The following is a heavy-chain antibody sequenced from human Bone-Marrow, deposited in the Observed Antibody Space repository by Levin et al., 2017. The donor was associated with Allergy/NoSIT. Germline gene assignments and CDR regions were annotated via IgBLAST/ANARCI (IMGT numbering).Heavy chain of an antibody. V-gene: IGHV3-7*01. Sequence: GESLKISCAASGFTFSSYWMSWVRQAPGKGLEWVANIKQDGSEKYYVDSVKGRFTISRDNAKNSLYLQMNSLRAEDTAVYYCARGEITMIVVVITRNDAFDIWGQGTMVTVSS. CDR1: GFTFSSYW. J-gene: IGHJ3*02. CDR3: ARGEITMIVVVITRNDAFDI. D-gene: IGHD3-22*01. CDR2: IKQDGSEK.